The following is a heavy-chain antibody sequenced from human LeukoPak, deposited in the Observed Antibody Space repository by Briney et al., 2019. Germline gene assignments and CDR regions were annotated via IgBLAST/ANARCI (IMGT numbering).Heavy chain of an antibody. J-gene: IGHJ4*02. CDR3: ARGGYGSNSRFQYDY. Sequence: GGSLRLSCAASGFMFSNYWMSWVRQAPGKGLEWVANIKEDGSEKYYVESVEGRFTISRDNAKNTLYLQMNSLRAEDTAVYYCARGGYGSNSRFQYDYWGQGTLVTVSS. CDR2: IKEDGSEK. D-gene: IGHD4-23*01. CDR1: GFMFSNYW. V-gene: IGHV3-7*01.